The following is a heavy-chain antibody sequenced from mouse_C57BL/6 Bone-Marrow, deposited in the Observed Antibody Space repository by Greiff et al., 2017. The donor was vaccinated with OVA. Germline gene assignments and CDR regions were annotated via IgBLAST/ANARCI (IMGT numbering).Heavy chain of an antibody. CDR2: ISSGSSTI. CDR1: GFTFSDYG. D-gene: IGHD1-1*01. J-gene: IGHJ3*01. Sequence: EVQRVESGGGLVKPGGSLKLSCAASGFTFSDYGMHWVRQAPETGLEWVAYISSGSSTIYYADTVKGRFTISRDNAKNTLFLQMTSLRSEDTAMYYCARRNYYGSSWGFAYWGQGTLVTVSA. CDR3: ARRNYYGSSWGFAY. V-gene: IGHV5-17*01.